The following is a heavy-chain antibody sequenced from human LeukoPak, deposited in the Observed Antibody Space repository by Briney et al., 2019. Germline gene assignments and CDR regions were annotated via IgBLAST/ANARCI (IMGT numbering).Heavy chain of an antibody. CDR2: VSSSGST. V-gene: IGHV4-59*08. J-gene: IGHJ5*02. D-gene: IGHD4-17*01. CDR1: GGSISSYY. CDR3: ARHRPTAGNSWFDP. Sequence: SETLSLTCTVSGGSISSYYLSWIRQPPGMALEWIGYVSSSGSTNYNPSLKSRVTMSVDTSKTQFSLKLTSVTAADTAVYYCARHRPTAGNSWFDPWGQGTLVTVSS.